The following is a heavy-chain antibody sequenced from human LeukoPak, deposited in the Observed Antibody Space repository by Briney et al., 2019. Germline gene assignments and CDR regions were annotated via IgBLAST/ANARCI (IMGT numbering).Heavy chain of an antibody. Sequence: PETLSLTCTVSGGSISSYYWSWIRQPPGKGLEWIGYIYYSGSTDYNPSLKSRVTISVDTSKNQFSLKLSFVTAADTAVYYCARDNYGDFYFDYWGQGTLVTVSS. CDR1: GGSISSYY. V-gene: IGHV4-59*01. CDR3: ARDNYGDFYFDY. J-gene: IGHJ4*02. D-gene: IGHD4-17*01. CDR2: IYYSGST.